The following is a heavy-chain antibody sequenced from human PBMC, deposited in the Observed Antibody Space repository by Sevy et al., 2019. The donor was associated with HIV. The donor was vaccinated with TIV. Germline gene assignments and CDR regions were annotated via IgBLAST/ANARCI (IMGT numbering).Heavy chain of an antibody. CDR3: AKDAVYSYGLYYFDY. CDR2: ISGSGGST. V-gene: IGHV3-23*01. D-gene: IGHD5-18*01. J-gene: IGHJ4*02. CDR1: GFTFSSYA. Sequence: GGSLRLSCAASGFTFSSYAMSWVRQAPGKGLEWVSAISGSGGSTYYADSVKGRFTISRDNSKNTLYLQMNSLRAEDMAVYYCAKDAVYSYGLYYFDYWGQGTLVTVSS.